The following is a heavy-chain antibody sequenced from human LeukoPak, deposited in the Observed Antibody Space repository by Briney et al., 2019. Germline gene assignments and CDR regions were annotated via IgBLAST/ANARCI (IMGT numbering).Heavy chain of an antibody. D-gene: IGHD1-26*01. CDR1: GFTFSSYW. J-gene: IGHJ4*02. CDR2: INSDGTST. Sequence: GGSLRLSCAASGFTFSSYWMHWVRQAPGKGLVWVSRINSDGTSTGYADSVKGRFTISRDNAKNTLYLQMNSLRAEDTAVYYCARDLIVGGTAILGYWGQGTLVTVSS. V-gene: IGHV3-74*01. CDR3: ARDLIVGGTAILGY.